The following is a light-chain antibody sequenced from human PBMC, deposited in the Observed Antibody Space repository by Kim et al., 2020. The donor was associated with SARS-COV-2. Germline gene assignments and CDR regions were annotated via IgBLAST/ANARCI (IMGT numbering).Light chain of an antibody. CDR3: LLFYGTSRVL. CDR1: TGAVTSGHW. CDR2: STN. J-gene: IGLJ2*01. V-gene: IGLV7-43*01. Sequence: GGTVTLTCASSTGAVTSGHWPNWFQQRLGQAPRSLIYSTNNKHSWTPARFSGSLLGGKAALTLSGVQPEDEADYYCLLFYGTSRVLFGGGTQLTVL.